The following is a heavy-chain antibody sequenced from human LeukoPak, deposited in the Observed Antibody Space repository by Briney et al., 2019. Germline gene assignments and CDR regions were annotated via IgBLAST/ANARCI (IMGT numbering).Heavy chain of an antibody. J-gene: IGHJ6*03. CDR2: IGSSGSAGGNI. CDR1: GVSFSCFG. CDR3: ARAPTPYFTYYMDV. D-gene: IGHD2-21*01. V-gene: IGHV3-48*02. Sequence: GGSLTLSCAASGVSFSCFGMKWLRPAPGKAREWSSYIGSSGSAGGNIYYAVSVKGRVAASRDNAKDSLFLQMNSLQDADTAVYYCARAPTPYFTYYMDVWGKGTPVTVSS.